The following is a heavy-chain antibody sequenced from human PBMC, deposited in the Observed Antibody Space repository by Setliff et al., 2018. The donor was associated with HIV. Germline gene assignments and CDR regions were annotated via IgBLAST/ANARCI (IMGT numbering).Heavy chain of an antibody. V-gene: IGHV3-73*01. CDR2: SRSKANIYAT. CDR1: GFSNSA. Sequence: GGSLRLSCAASGFSNSALHWVRQAPGKGLEWVGRSRSKANIYATEYGASVKGRFIISRDDSKNMAYLELNSLRAEDTAVYYCARDQWGYSYGYYYYYDMDVWGKGTTVTVSS. J-gene: IGHJ6*03. D-gene: IGHD5-18*01. CDR3: ARDQWGYSYGYYYYYDMDV.